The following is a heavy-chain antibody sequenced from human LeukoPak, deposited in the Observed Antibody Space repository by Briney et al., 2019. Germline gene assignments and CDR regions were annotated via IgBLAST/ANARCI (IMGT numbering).Heavy chain of an antibody. D-gene: IGHD6-19*01. J-gene: IGHJ4*02. Sequence: PSETLSLTCAVYGGSFSGYYWSWIRQPPGKGLEWIGYIYHSGSTYYNPSLKSRVTISVDRSKNQFSLKLSSVTAADTAVYYCARVSGSSGWHYFDYWGQGTLVTVSS. V-gene: IGHV4-34*01. CDR1: GGSFSGYY. CDR2: IYHSGST. CDR3: ARVSGSSGWHYFDY.